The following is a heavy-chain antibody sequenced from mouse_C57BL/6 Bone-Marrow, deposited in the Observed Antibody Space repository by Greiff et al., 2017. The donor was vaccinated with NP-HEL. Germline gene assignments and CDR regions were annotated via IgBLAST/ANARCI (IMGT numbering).Heavy chain of an antibody. CDR3: ARKEYDGYPVEFAY. J-gene: IGHJ3*01. V-gene: IGHV3-6*01. CDR1: GYSITSGYY. Sequence: EVQLQQSGPGLVKPSQSLSLTCSVTGYSITSGYYWNWIRQFPGNKLEWMGYISYDGSNNYNPSLKNRISITRDTSKNQFFLKLNSVTTEDTATYYCARKEYDGYPVEFAYWGQGTLVTVSA. CDR2: ISYDGSN. D-gene: IGHD2-3*01.